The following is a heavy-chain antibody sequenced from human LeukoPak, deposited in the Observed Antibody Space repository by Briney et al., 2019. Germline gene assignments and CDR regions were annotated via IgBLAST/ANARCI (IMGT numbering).Heavy chain of an antibody. J-gene: IGHJ4*02. D-gene: IGHD3-22*01. CDR2: FDPEDGET. CDR1: GYTLTELS. V-gene: IGHV1-24*01. CDR3: ATLDSSGYYRTYYFDY. Sequence: ASVKVFCKVSGYTLTELSMHWVRQAPGKGLEWMGGFDPEDGETIYAQKFQGRVTMTEDTSTDTAYMELSSLRSEDTAVYYCATLDSSGYYRTYYFDYWGQGTLVTVSS.